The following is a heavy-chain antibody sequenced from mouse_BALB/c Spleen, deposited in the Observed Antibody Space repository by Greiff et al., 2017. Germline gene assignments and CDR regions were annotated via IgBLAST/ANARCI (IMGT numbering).Heavy chain of an antibody. J-gene: IGHJ4*01. V-gene: IGHV1-14*01. CDR2: INPYNDGT. D-gene: IGHD2-3*01. CDR3: ARDEDGYCLMDY. Sequence: EVQGVESGPELVKPGASVKMSCKASGYTFTSYVMHWVKQKPGQGLEWIGYINPYNDGTKYNEKFKGKATLTSDKSSSTVYMELSSLTSEDSAVYYCARDEDGYCLMDYWGQGTSVTVSS. CDR1: GYTFTSYV.